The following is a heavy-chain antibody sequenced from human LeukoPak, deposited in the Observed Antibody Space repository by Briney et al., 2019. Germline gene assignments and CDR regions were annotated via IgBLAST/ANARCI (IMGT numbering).Heavy chain of an antibody. J-gene: IGHJ3*02. Sequence: ASVKVSCKASGYTFTSYGISWVRQAPGQGLEWMGWISAYNGNTNYAQKLQGRVTMTTDTSTSTAYMVLRSLRSDDTAVYYCARVTYSSSSISVDGFDIWGQGTMVTVSS. CDR3: ARVTYSSSSISVDGFDI. V-gene: IGHV1-18*01. D-gene: IGHD6-6*01. CDR2: ISAYNGNT. CDR1: GYTFTSYG.